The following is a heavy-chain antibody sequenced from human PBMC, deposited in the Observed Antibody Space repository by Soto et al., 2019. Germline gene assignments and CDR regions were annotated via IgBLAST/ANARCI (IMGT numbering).Heavy chain of an antibody. CDR3: AKVDLGAYYYYGMDV. D-gene: IGHD3-16*01. V-gene: IGHV3-30*18. J-gene: IGHJ6*02. Sequence: QVPLVESGGGVVQPGRSLRLSCAASGFTFSSYGMHWVRQAPGKGLEWVAVISYDGSNKYYADSVKGRFTISRDNSKNTLYLQMNSLRAEDTAVYYCAKVDLGAYYYYGMDVWGQGTTVTVSS. CDR2: ISYDGSNK. CDR1: GFTFSSYG.